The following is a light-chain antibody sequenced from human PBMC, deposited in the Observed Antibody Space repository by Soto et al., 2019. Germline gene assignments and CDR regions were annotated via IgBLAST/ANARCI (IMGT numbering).Light chain of an antibody. CDR1: SSNIGAGYD. CDR2: GNN. CDR3: QSYDSSLTGVV. J-gene: IGLJ2*01. Sequence: QSVLTQPPSVSGAPGQRVTISCTGSSSNIGAGYDVYWYQQLPGTAPKLLIYGNNRRPSGVRDRFSASKSGTSASLAVTGLQAEDDADYYCQSYDSSLTGVVFGGGTKVAVL. V-gene: IGLV1-40*01.